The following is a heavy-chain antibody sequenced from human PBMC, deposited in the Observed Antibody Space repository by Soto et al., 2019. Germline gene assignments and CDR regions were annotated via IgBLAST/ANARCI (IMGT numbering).Heavy chain of an antibody. CDR3: ARGCKMSAIGP. CDR1: GASISGADSY. J-gene: IGHJ5*02. V-gene: IGHV4-31*11. D-gene: IGHD2-15*01. CDR2: VAYSGDT. Sequence: SETLSLTCVVYGASISGADSYWFWHRKPQGKGLEGIGYVAYSGDTYYNPSLRRRVTISAARYENKFSLTLKTVTAPATAVCVGARGCKMSAIGPWGQGTTVTVSS.